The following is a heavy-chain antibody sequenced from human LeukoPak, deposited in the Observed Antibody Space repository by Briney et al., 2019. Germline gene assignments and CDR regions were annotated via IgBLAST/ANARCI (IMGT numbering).Heavy chain of an antibody. CDR2: IYSSGST. CDR1: GGSISSYY. J-gene: IGHJ6*02. Sequence: SETLSLTCTVSGGSISSYYWSWIRQPAGKGLEWIGRIYSSGSTNYNPSLKSRVTMSVDTSKNQFSLKLSSVTAADTAVYYCAGGDYVSYYYGMGVWGQGTPVTVSS. CDR3: AGGDYVSYYYGMGV. D-gene: IGHD4-17*01. V-gene: IGHV4-4*07.